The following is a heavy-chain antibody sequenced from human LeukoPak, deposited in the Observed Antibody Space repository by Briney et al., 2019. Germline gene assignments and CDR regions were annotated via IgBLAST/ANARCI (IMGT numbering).Heavy chain of an antibody. Sequence: GESLKISCKGSGYSFTSYWIAWVRQMPGKGLEWMGIIFPDDSGTRYGPSFQGQVTISADKSITTAYLQWSSLKASDTAMYYCATRVLEDFDYWGQGTLVTVSS. V-gene: IGHV5-51*01. CDR2: IFPDDSGT. CDR3: ATRVLEDFDY. CDR1: GYSFTSYW. D-gene: IGHD2-8*02. J-gene: IGHJ4*02.